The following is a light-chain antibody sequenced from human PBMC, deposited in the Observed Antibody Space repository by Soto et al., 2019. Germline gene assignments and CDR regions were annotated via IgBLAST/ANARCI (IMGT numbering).Light chain of an antibody. Sequence: AIRMTQSPSSFSASTGDRVTITCRARQGISSYLAWYQQKPGQAPKLLIYAASTLQSGVPSRFRGSGSGTDFTLTISCLQSEDFAPYYCQQYDSDPRTFGQGTKVEVK. CDR2: AAS. CDR3: QQYDSDPRT. J-gene: IGKJ1*01. CDR1: QGISSY. V-gene: IGKV1-8*01.